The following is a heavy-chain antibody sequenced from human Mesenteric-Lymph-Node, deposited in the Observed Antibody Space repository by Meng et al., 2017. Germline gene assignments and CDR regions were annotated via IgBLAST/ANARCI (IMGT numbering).Heavy chain of an antibody. V-gene: IGHV1-2*02. D-gene: IGHD4-17*01. CDR3: ARAPDDYGDYQQIIYYFDY. Sequence: ASVKVSCKASGYIFIGYYMHWVRQAPGQGLEWMGWINPNSGGTNYAQKFQGRVTMTRDTSISTAYMELNRLRSDDTAVYYCARAPDDYGDYQQIIYYFDYWGQGTLVTVSS. J-gene: IGHJ4*02. CDR2: INPNSGGT. CDR1: GYIFIGYY.